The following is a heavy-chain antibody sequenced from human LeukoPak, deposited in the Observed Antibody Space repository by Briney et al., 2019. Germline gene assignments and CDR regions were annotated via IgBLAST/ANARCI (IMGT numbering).Heavy chain of an antibody. D-gene: IGHD2-2*01. V-gene: IGHV3-21*01. CDR3: ARELTRTATSFDY. CDR2: ISSSSSYI. Sequence: RSGGSLRLSCAASGFTFSSYSMNWVRQAPGKGLEWVSSISSSSSYIYYADSVKGRFTISRDNAKNSLYLQMNSLRAEDTAVYYCARELTRTATSFDYWGQGTLVTVSS. CDR1: GFTFSSYS. J-gene: IGHJ4*02.